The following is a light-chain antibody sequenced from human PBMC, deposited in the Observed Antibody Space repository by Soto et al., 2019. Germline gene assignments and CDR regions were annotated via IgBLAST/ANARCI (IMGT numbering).Light chain of an antibody. CDR2: SNN. Sequence: QPVLTQPPSASGTPGQGVTISCSGSSSNIGSNYVYWYQQLPGTAPKLLIYSNNQRPSGVPDRFSGSKSGTSASLAISGLRSEDEADDYCAAWDDSLTGRVFGGGSKLTV. CDR1: SSNIGSNY. V-gene: IGLV1-47*02. J-gene: IGLJ3*02. CDR3: AAWDDSLTGRV.